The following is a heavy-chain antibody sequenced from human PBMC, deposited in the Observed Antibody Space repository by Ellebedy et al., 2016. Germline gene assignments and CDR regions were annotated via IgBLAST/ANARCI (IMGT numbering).Heavy chain of an antibody. CDR2: ISPSGRAI. CDR1: GFTFSNYY. D-gene: IGHD4/OR15-4a*01. Sequence: GESLKISXAASGFTFSNYYINWIRQAPGKGLEWVSYISPSGRAIYYADSVKGRFTISRDNDKNSVYLQMNSLRAEDTAMYFCVGQFGAASGTFDYWGPGTLVTVSS. CDR3: VGQFGAASGTFDY. J-gene: IGHJ4*02. V-gene: IGHV3-11*01.